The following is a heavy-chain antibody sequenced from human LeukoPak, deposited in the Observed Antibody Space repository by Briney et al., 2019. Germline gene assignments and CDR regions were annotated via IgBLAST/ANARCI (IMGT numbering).Heavy chain of an antibody. CDR2: MNPYSGNT. CDR1: GYTFTSYD. V-gene: IGHV1-8*01. Sequence: GASVKVSCKASGYTFTSYDFNWVRQAAGQGLEGLGWMNPYSGNTGYAQKLQGRVTMTRNNSISTAYMELSRLRSDDTAVYCCARKGISSGRKWYFDYWGQGNLVTVSS. D-gene: IGHD3-22*01. J-gene: IGHJ4*02. CDR3: ARKGISSGRKWYFDY.